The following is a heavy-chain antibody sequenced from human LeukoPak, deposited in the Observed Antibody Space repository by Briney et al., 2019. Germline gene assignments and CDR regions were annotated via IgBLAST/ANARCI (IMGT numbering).Heavy chain of an antibody. Sequence: SETLSLTCTVSGGSISSGGYYWSWIRQHPGKGLEWIGYIYYSGSTYYNPSLKSRVTISVDTSKNQFSLKLSSVTAADTAVYYCARVVGYSYGYNSEFDYWGQGTLVTVSS. CDR1: GGSISSGGYY. CDR3: ARVVGYSYGYNSEFDY. V-gene: IGHV4-31*03. D-gene: IGHD5-18*01. CDR2: IYYSGST. J-gene: IGHJ4*02.